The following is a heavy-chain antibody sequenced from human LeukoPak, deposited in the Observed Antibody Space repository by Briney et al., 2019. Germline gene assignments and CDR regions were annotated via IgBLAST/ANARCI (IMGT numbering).Heavy chain of an antibody. CDR2: ISSSSSYI. J-gene: IGHJ4*02. D-gene: IGHD6-19*01. V-gene: IGHV3-21*01. CDR3: ARGWLSFDC. Sequence: GGSLRLSCAASGFTFSSYSMNWVRQAPGKGLEWVSSISSSSSYIYYADSVKGRLTVSRDNAKNSLYLQMNSLRAEDTAVYYCARGWLSFDCWGQGTLVTVSS. CDR1: GFTFSSYS.